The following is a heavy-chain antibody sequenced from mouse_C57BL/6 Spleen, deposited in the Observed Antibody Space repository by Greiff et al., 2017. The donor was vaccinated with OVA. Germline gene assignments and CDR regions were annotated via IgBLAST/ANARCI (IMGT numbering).Heavy chain of an antibody. CDR1: GYSITSGYY. J-gene: IGHJ2*01. D-gene: IGHD1-1*01. Sequence: VQLKESGPGLVKPSQSLSLTCSVTGYSITSGYYWNWIRQFPGNKLEWMGYISYDGSNNYNPSLKNRISITRDTSKNQFFLKLNSLTTEDTATYYCASGVLLYYFDYWGQGTTLTVSS. CDR3: ASGVLLYYFDY. V-gene: IGHV3-6*01. CDR2: ISYDGSN.